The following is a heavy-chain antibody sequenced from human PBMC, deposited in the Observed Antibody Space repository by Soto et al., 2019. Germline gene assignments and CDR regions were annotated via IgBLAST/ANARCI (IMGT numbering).Heavy chain of an antibody. CDR3: ARAQYYYDSSAPFDY. V-gene: IGHV1-69*13. J-gene: IGHJ4*02. D-gene: IGHD3-22*01. CDR1: GGTFSSYA. Sequence: GASVKVSCKASGGTFSSYAISWVRQAPGQGLEWMGGIIPIFGTANYAQKFQGRVTITADESTSTAYMELSSLRSEDTAVYYCARAQYYYDSSAPFDYWGQGTLVTVSS. CDR2: IIPIFGTA.